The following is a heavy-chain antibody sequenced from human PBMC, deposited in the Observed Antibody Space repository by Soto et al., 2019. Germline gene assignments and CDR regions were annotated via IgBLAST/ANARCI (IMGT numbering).Heavy chain of an antibody. J-gene: IGHJ1*01. Sequence: QVQLVQSGAEVKKPASSVKVSCKASGRTFSSYAISWVRQAPGQGLEWMGGIIPIFGTANYAQKFQGRVPITADESTGTAYMELSSRRAEDTAVYYCARVRGNYYDSSGYYPSAEYFQHWVQGTLVTVSS. D-gene: IGHD3-22*01. CDR2: IIPIFGTA. CDR1: GRTFSSYA. V-gene: IGHV1-69*01. CDR3: ARVRGNYYDSSGYYPSAEYFQH.